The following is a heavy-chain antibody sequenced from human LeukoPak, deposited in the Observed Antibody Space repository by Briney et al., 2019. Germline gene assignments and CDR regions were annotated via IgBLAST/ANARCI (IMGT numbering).Heavy chain of an antibody. V-gene: IGHV4-61*09. CDR2: IYTSGST. J-gene: IGHJ6*03. Sequence: SQTLSLTCTVSGGSISSGGYYWSWIRQPPGKGLEWIGYIYTSGSTNYNPSLKSRVTISIDTSKNQFSLRLTSVTAADTAVYYCARRNDYMDVWGKGTTVTVSS. CDR3: ARRNDYMDV. CDR1: GGSISSGGYY.